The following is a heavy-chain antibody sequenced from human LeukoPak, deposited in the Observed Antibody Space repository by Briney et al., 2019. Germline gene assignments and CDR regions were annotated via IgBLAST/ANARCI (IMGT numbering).Heavy chain of an antibody. V-gene: IGHV4-38-2*01. Sequence: SETLSLTCAVSGYSISSGYYWGWIRQPPGKGLEWIGSIYHSGSTYYNPSLKSRVTISVDTSKNHFSLKLSSVTAADTAVYYCARGVGYCSSTSCYGSYYFDYWGQGTLVTVSS. CDR1: GYSISSGYY. J-gene: IGHJ4*02. CDR2: IYHSGST. D-gene: IGHD2-2*01. CDR3: ARGVGYCSSTSCYGSYYFDY.